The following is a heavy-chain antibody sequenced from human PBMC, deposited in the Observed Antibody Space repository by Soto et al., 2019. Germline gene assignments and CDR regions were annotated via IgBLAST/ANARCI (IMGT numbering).Heavy chain of an antibody. D-gene: IGHD2-15*01. CDR1: GGTFSSYA. J-gene: IGHJ6*02. CDR2: IIPIFGTA. V-gene: IGHV1-69*13. Sequence: SVKVSCKASGGTFSSYAISWVRQAPGQGLEWMVGIIPIFGTANYAQKFQGRVTITADESTSTAYMELSSLRSEDTAVYYCARVPRSYSVVAAPYGMDVWGQGTTVTVSS. CDR3: ARVPRSYSVVAAPYGMDV.